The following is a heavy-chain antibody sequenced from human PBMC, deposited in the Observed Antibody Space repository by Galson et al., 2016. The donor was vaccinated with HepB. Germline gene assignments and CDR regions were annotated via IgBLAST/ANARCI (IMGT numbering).Heavy chain of an antibody. CDR3: ARDRRVLTGYYYFDY. CDR2: IYHSGST. J-gene: IGHJ4*02. V-gene: IGHV4-39*07. D-gene: IGHD1-20*01. Sequence: SETLSLTCTVSGGSFSSTKYYWGWIRQPPGKGLEWIGEIYHSGSTNYNPSLKSRVTISVDKSKNQFSLKLSSVTAADTAVYYCARDRRVLTGYYYFDYWGQGTLVTVSS. CDR1: GGSFSSTKYY.